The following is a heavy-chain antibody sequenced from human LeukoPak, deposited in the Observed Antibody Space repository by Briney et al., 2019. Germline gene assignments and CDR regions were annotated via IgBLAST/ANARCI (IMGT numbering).Heavy chain of an antibody. D-gene: IGHD3-3*01. CDR1: GGSISSYY. Sequence: SETLSPTCTVSGGSISSYYWSWIRQPPGKGLEWIGYIYYSGSTNYNPSLKSRVTISVGTSKNQFSLKLSSVTAADTAVYYCARVQDYDFWSGYFDYWGQGTLVTVSS. J-gene: IGHJ4*02. V-gene: IGHV4-59*01. CDR3: ARVQDYDFWSGYFDY. CDR2: IYYSGST.